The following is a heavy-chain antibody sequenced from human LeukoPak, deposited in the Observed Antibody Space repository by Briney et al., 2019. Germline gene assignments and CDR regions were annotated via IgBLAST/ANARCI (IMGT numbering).Heavy chain of an antibody. CDR3: ARDSSSGWPTTVDY. J-gene: IGHJ4*02. Sequence: ASVKVSCKASGYTFTGYYMHWVRQAPGQGLEWMGWINPNSGGTNYAQKFQGRVTMTRDTSISTAYMEPSRLRSDDTAVYYCARDSSSGWPTTVDYWGQGTLVTVSS. D-gene: IGHD6-19*01. V-gene: IGHV1-2*02. CDR1: GYTFTGYY. CDR2: INPNSGGT.